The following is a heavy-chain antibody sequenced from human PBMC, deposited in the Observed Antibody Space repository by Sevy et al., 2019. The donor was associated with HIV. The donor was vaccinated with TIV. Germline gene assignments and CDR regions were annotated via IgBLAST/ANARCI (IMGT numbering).Heavy chain of an antibody. J-gene: IGHJ3*02. Sequence: SETLSLTCTVSRASIRDSSYYWAWIRQPPGKGLEWIGNIYSYGETYYNSSLKSRVTISVDTSKNQFSLSLTSVTAADTAIYFCARSMEQQLDAFDIWGQGTMVTVSS. D-gene: IGHD6-13*01. V-gene: IGHV4-39*01. CDR2: IYSYGET. CDR1: RASIRDSSYY. CDR3: ARSMEQQLDAFDI.